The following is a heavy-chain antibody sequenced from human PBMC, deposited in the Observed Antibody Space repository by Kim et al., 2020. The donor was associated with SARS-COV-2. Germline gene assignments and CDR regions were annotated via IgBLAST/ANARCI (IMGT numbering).Heavy chain of an antibody. Sequence: ADSVKGRFTISRDNSKTTLYLQMNSLRAEDTAVYYCARGRGGSYYYGMDVWGQGTTVTVSS. D-gene: IGHD1-26*01. CDR3: ARGRGGSYYYGMDV. V-gene: IGHV3-30*01. J-gene: IGHJ6*02.